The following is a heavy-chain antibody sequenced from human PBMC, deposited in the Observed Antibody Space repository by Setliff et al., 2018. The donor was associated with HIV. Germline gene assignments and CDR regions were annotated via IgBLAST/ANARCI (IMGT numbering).Heavy chain of an antibody. CDR1: GGSISRFY. CDR2: IYYIGTT. V-gene: IGHV4-59*12. D-gene: IGHD2-8*01. J-gene: IGHJ6*04. CDR3: ARDQRYCTNALCPEALDV. Sequence: SETLSLTCTVSGGSISRFYWSWIRQPPGKGLEWIGHIYYIGTTNYNPSLKSRVTISVDTSKYHFSLKLSSVTAADTAVYYCARDQRYCTNALCPEALDVWGKGTTVTVSS.